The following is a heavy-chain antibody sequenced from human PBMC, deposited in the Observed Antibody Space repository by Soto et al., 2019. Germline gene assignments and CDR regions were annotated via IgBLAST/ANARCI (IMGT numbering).Heavy chain of an antibody. D-gene: IGHD2-21*02. CDR2: IYYSGST. CDR1: GGSISSSSYY. J-gene: IGHJ6*02. Sequence: QLQLQESGPGLVKPSETLSLTCTVSGGSISSSSYYWGWIRQPPGKGLEWIGSIYYSGSTYYNPHSKRRVTISVDTSKDQFSRKLSSVTAADTAVYYCVTLTADQYYGMDVWGQGTTVTVSS. V-gene: IGHV4-39*01. CDR3: VTLTADQYYGMDV.